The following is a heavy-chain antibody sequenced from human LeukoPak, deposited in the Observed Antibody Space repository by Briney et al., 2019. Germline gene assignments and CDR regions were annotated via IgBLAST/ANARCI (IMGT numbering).Heavy chain of an antibody. J-gene: IGHJ6*04. V-gene: IGHV4-38-2*01. CDR2: IFHSGST. Sequence: SETLSLTCAVPGYSIRRGYYWAWIRQPPGKGREWIGRIFHSGSTYYNPSLKSRVNMSADTSKNQMSLKLSSVTAADTAVYYCARASGSYGSGSYYYYGMDVWGKGTTVTVSS. D-gene: IGHD3-10*01. CDR3: ARASGSYGSGSYYYYGMDV. CDR1: GYSIRRGYY.